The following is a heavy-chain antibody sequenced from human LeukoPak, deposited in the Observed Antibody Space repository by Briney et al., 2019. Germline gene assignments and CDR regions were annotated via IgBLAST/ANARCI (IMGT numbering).Heavy chain of an antibody. CDR1: GFTFSSYA. CDR3: AKDGYSGYVSTFDY. Sequence: PGGSLRLSCAASGFTFSSYAMSWVRQAPGKGLEWVSAISGSGGSTYYADSVKGRFTISRDNSKNTLYLQMDSLRAEDTAVYYCAKDGYSGYVSTFDYWGQGTLVTVSS. CDR2: ISGSGGST. V-gene: IGHV3-23*01. J-gene: IGHJ4*02. D-gene: IGHD5-12*01.